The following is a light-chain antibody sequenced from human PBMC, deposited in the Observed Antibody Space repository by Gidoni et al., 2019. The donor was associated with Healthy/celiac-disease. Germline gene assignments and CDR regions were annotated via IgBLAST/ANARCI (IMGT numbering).Light chain of an antibody. J-gene: IGKJ3*01. CDR3: MQALQTPRT. CDR2: LGS. V-gene: IGKV2-28*01. CDR1: QSLLHSNGYNY. Sequence: VMTQFPLSLPATPGEPAAISCSSSQSLLHSNGYNYVDWYLQKPGHSPQLLIYLGSNRASGVPARFSGSGSGTDFTLKSSKVEAEDVGVYYCMQALQTPRTFGPGTKVDIK.